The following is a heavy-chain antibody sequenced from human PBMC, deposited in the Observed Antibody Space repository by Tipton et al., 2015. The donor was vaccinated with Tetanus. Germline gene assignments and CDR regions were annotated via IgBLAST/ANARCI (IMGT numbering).Heavy chain of an antibody. CDR2: ISYDGSNK. CDR3: AKDWGGRQWLVPDY. V-gene: IGHV3-30*18. J-gene: IGHJ4*02. CDR1: GFTFSSYG. D-gene: IGHD6-19*01. Sequence: SLRLSCAASGFTFSSYGTHWVRQAPGKGLEWVAVISYDGSNKYYADSVKGRFTISRDNSKNTLYLQMNSLRAEDTAVYYCAKDWGGRQWLVPDYWGQGTLVTVSS.